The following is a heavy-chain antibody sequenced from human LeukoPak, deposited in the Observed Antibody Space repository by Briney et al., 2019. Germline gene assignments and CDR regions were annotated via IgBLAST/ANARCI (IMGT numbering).Heavy chain of an antibody. Sequence: SETLSLTCTVSGGSISSYYWSWIRQPPGKGLEWIGSIYYSGSTYYNPSLKSRVTISVDTSKNQFSLKLSSVTAADTAVYYCASLEGSSGYFDYWGQGTLVTVSS. CDR3: ASLEGSSGYFDY. CDR2: IYYSGST. V-gene: IGHV4-39*01. J-gene: IGHJ4*02. CDR1: GGSISSYY. D-gene: IGHD3-22*01.